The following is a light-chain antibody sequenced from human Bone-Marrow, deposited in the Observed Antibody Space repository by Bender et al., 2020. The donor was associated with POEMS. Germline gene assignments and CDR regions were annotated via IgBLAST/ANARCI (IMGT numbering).Light chain of an antibody. Sequence: SNALTQPPSVSVAPGETARITCGGNILGSKSVHWYQQKPGQAPVLVVYDDNDRPSGIPERFSGSSSGTTVTLTISGVQAEDEDDYYCQSADSSGTYVVFGGGTKLTVL. J-gene: IGLJ2*01. CDR3: QSADSSGTYVV. CDR2: DDN. V-gene: IGLV3-25*03. CDR1: ILGSKS.